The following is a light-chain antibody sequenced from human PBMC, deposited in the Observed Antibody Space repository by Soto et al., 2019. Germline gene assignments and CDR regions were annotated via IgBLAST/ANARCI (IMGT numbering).Light chain of an antibody. Sequence: QSALTQPASVSGSPGQSITISCTGTSSDVGGYNYVSWYQHHPGKVPKLMIYDVSNRPLGISNRFSGSKSGNTASLTISGLQSEDEADYYCSSYTTSYTQVFGGGTKLTVL. J-gene: IGLJ2*01. CDR1: SSDVGGYNY. CDR2: DVS. CDR3: SSYTTSYTQV. V-gene: IGLV2-14*03.